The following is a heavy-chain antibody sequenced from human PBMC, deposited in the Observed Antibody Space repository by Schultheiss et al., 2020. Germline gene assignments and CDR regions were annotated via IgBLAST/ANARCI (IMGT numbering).Heavy chain of an antibody. V-gene: IGHV1-8*02. D-gene: IGHD3-9*01. CDR2: MNPNSGNT. CDR1: GYTFTSYA. CDR3: ARDIDDILTGRGDYYYYGMDV. J-gene: IGHJ6*02. Sequence: ASVKVSCKASGYTFTSYAMNRVRQAPGQGLEWMGWMNPNSGNTGYAQKFQGRVTMTRNTSISTAYMELSSLRSEDTAVYYCARDIDDILTGRGDYYYYGMDVWGQGTTVTVSS.